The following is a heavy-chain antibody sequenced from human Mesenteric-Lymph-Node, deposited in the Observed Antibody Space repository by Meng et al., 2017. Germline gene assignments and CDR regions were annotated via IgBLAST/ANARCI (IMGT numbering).Heavy chain of an antibody. CDR2: MDYRGST. CDR3: ARGELLWDY. D-gene: IGHD2-2*01. J-gene: IGHJ4*02. V-gene: IGHV4-30-4*01. CDR1: VYSISSGEYF. Sequence: HVQLQDPGPGLLKPSPTLSLSFTVSVYSISSGEYFWSWIRQPPGKGLEWIGYMDYRGSTFYNPSLKSRVTISVDTSKNQFSLKLSSVTAADTAVYFCARGELLWDYWGQGTLVTVSS.